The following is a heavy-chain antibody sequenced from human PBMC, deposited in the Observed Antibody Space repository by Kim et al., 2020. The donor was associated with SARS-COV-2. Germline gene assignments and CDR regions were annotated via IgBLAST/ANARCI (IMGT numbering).Heavy chain of an antibody. J-gene: IGHJ4*02. CDR1: GFTFSRYW. CDR2: ISTAGTTT. CDR3: VRSDYYDNSGYYYGQ. D-gene: IGHD3-22*01. Sequence: GGSLRLSCAASGFTFSRYWMHWVRQTPEKGLVWVSRISTAGTTTTYADSVKGRFTISRDDAKNTLYLQMRSLRAEDTAIYYCVRSDYYDNSGYYYGQWSQGTLVTVSP. V-gene: IGHV3-74*01.